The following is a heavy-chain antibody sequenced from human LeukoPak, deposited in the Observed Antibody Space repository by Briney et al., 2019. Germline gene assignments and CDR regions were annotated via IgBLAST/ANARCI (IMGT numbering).Heavy chain of an antibody. CDR1: RGSISGSN. J-gene: IGHJ3*01. CDR2: IYYSGST. D-gene: IGHD3-22*01. CDR3: AKGSGHSSGYDAFDV. Sequence: SETLSLTCTVSRGSISGSNWSWIRQPPGKALERIGYIYYSGSTNYNPSLKSLITMSLTSSKNQISLMLSSVTAADTAVYYGAKGSGHSSGYDAFDVWGQGTKVTVSS. V-gene: IGHV4-59*12.